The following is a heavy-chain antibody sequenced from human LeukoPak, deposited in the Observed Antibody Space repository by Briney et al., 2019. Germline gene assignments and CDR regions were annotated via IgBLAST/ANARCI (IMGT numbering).Heavy chain of an antibody. Sequence: SETLSLTCAVSGYSISSGHYWGWIRQPPGKGLEWIGSIYYSGSTYYNPSLKSRVTISVDTSKNQFSLKLSSVTAADTAVYYCARLRWFGEFDYWGQGTLVTVSS. CDR2: IYYSGST. CDR3: ARLRWFGEFDY. J-gene: IGHJ4*02. V-gene: IGHV4-38-2*01. D-gene: IGHD3-10*01. CDR1: GYSISSGHY.